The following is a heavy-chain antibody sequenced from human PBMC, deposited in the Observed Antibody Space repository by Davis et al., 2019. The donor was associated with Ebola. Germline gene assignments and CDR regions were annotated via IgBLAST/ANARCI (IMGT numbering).Heavy chain of an antibody. D-gene: IGHD6-6*01. V-gene: IGHV3-21*01. CDR2: ISSSSSYI. CDR3: ARDFRAARPFDY. J-gene: IGHJ4*02. Sequence: GESLKISCAASGFTFSSYSMNWVRQAPGKGLAWVSSISSSSSYIYYADSVKGRFTISRDNAKNSLYLQMNSLRAEDTAVYYCARDFRAARPFDYWGQGTLVTVSS. CDR1: GFTFSSYS.